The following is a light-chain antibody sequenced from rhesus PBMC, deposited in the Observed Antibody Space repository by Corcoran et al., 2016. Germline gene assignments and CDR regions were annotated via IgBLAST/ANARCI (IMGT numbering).Light chain of an antibody. J-gene: IGKJ4*01. Sequence: DIQMTQSPSSLSAFVGDTVTITCRASQSIRNWLAWYQQEPGKAPKFLIYKASNLQSGVPSRFSGSGSGTDFTLTIISLQSADFATYYCQQYRSSPLTFGGGTKVDLK. CDR3: QQYRSSPLT. CDR2: KAS. CDR1: QSIRNW. V-gene: IGKV1-22*01.